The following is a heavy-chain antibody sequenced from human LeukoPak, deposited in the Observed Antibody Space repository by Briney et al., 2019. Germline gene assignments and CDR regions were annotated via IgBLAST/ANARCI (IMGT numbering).Heavy chain of an antibody. CDR1: GFTFSSYA. CDR2: TSGSGGST. V-gene: IGHV3-23*01. CDR3: AKDSDFWSGYIDY. J-gene: IGHJ4*02. D-gene: IGHD3-3*01. Sequence: GGSLRLSCAASGFTFSSYAMSWVRQAPGKGLEWVSGTSGSGGSTYYADSVKGRFTISRDTSKNTLFVQMNSLRAEDTALYYCAKDSDFWSGYIDYWGQGTLVTVSS.